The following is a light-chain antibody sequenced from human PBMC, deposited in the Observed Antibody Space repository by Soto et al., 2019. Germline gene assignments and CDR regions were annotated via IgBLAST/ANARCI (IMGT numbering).Light chain of an antibody. V-gene: IGLV2-14*01. CDR2: EVS. Sequence: QSVLTQPASVSGSPGQSITISGTGSISDVGGYNYVSWYQQHPGKVPKLMIYEVSNRPSGVSNRFSGSKSGNTASLTISGLRAEDEADYFCASFTSTSTQVLGPGTKVTVL. J-gene: IGLJ1*01. CDR3: ASFTSTSTQV. CDR1: ISDVGGYNY.